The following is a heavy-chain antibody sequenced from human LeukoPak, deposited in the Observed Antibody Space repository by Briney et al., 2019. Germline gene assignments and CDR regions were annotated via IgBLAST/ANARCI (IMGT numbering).Heavy chain of an antibody. CDR3: YQLGTFDI. J-gene: IGHJ3*02. CDR2: IYSGGST. Sequence: GGSLRLSCAASGFTVSNNCTSWVRQAPGKRLEWVSVIYSGGSTYYADSVKGRFTISRENSENTVYLQMNSLRPEDTAVYYCYQLGTFDIWGQGTMVTVSS. CDR1: GFTVSNNC. D-gene: IGHD2-2*01. V-gene: IGHV3-66*02.